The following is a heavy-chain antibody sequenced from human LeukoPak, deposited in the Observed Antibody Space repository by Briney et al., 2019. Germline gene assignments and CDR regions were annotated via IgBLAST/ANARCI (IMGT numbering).Heavy chain of an antibody. CDR1: GYTFTSYG. Sequence: ASVKVSCKASGYTFTSYGISWVRQAPGQGLEWMGWISAYNGNTNYAQKLQGRVTMTTDTSTSTAYMELRSLRSDDTAVYYCARENCYDNTDAFDIWGQGTMVTVSS. CDR2: ISAYNGNT. V-gene: IGHV1-18*01. CDR3: ARENCYDNTDAFDI. D-gene: IGHD3-22*01. J-gene: IGHJ3*02.